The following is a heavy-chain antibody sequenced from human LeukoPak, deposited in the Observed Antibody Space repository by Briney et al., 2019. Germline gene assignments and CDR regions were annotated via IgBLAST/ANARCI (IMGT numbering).Heavy chain of an antibody. V-gene: IGHV4-34*01. Sequence: PSETLSLTCAVYGGSFSGYYWSWIRQPPGKGLEWIGEINHSGSTNYNPSLKSRVTISVDTSKNQFSLKLSSVTAADTAVYYCARGDYVWGSYRYPPDAFDIWGQGTMVTVSS. J-gene: IGHJ3*02. CDR3: ARGDYVWGSYRYPPDAFDI. CDR1: GGSFSGYY. CDR2: INHSGST. D-gene: IGHD3-16*02.